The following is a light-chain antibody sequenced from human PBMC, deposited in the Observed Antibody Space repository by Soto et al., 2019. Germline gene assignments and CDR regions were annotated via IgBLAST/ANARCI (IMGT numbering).Light chain of an antibody. J-gene: IGKJ1*01. V-gene: IGKV3-20*01. Sequence: EIVLTQSPGPLSLSPGERATLSCRASKSVSSSYLGWYQQKPGQAPRLLIYGASSRATGIPDRFSGSGSGTDFTLTIIRLEPEDFAVYYCQQYGSSPVTFGQGTKVEIK. CDR3: QQYGSSPVT. CDR1: KSVSSSY. CDR2: GAS.